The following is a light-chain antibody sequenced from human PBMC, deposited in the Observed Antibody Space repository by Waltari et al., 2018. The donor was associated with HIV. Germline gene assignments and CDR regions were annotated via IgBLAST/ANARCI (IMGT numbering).Light chain of an antibody. CDR1: SSDVGGCNL. CDR2: EVR. V-gene: IGLV2-23*02. Sequence: QSALTQPASVSGSPGQSITIPCTGTSSDVGGCNLVSWYQQHPGKATKLLIYEVRKWPSGVSNRFSGSKSGNTASLTISGLQAEDEADYYCCAYAGSTTYVIFGGGTKLTVL. CDR3: CAYAGSTTYVI. J-gene: IGLJ2*01.